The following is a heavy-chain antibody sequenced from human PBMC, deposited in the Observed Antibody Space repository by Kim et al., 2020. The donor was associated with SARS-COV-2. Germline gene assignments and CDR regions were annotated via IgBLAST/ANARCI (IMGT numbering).Heavy chain of an antibody. CDR2: SRNKGNGYTT. V-gene: IGHV3-72*01. Sequence: GGSLRLSCVVSGFTFSDYYIDWVRQAPGKGLEWVARSRNKGNGYTTEYAASLKGRFSISRDDSKHSLYLQMNSLNVEDTAMYYCTRGTTGGTAWHHWGQGTLVTVSS. D-gene: IGHD4-4*01. J-gene: IGHJ5*02. CDR1: GFTFSDYY. CDR3: TRGTTGGTAWHH.